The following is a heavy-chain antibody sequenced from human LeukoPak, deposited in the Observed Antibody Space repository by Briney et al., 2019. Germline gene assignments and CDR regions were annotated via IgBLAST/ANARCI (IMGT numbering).Heavy chain of an antibody. CDR3: AGDDFPYYFEY. V-gene: IGHV3-11*04. CDR1: GFPFSDYY. D-gene: IGHD3-3*01. CDR2: ISGSGTPI. Sequence: GGSLRLSCAASGFPFSDYYMSWIRQAPGKGLEWVSHISGSGTPIYYADSVKGRFTVSRDNAKNSLYLQMNSLRAEDTAVYFCAGDDFPYYFEYWGQGALVTVSS. J-gene: IGHJ4*02.